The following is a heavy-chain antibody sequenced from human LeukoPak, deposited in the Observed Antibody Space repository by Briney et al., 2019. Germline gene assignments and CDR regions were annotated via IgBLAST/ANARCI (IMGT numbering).Heavy chain of an antibody. D-gene: IGHD3-3*01. J-gene: IGHJ4*02. CDR2: MNPNSGNT. Sequence: ASVKVSCKASGYTFTSYDINWVRQATGQGLEWMGWMNPNSGNTGYAQKFQGRVTMTRNTSISTAYMELSSLRSEDTAVYYCARGNTIFGVVTTYYFDYWGQGTLVTVSS. V-gene: IGHV1-8*01. CDR1: GYTFTSYD. CDR3: ARGNTIFGVVTTYYFDY.